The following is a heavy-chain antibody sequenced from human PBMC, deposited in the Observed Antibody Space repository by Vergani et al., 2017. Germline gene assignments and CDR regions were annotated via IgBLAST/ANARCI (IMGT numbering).Heavy chain of an antibody. CDR3: ARHHRGPFDY. V-gene: IGHV4-39*01. J-gene: IGHJ4*02. D-gene: IGHD3/OR15-3a*01. CDR1: GGSLSSSSYY. Sequence: QLQLQESGPGLVKPSETLSLTCTVSGGSLSSSSYYWGWIRQPPGKGLEWIGSIYYSGNTYYNPSLKRRVTISVDKPKNQFSLKLSSVTAAVTAVYYCARHHRGPFDYWGQGTLVTVSS. CDR2: IYYSGNT.